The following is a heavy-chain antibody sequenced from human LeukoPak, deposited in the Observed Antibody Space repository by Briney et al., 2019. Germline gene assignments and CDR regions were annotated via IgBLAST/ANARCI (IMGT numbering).Heavy chain of an antibody. CDR3: AKDGDDFLDVFDI. CDR1: KFTFSSYT. CDR2: ISGSGGKT. V-gene: IGHV3-23*01. D-gene: IGHD3-3*01. J-gene: IGHJ3*02. Sequence: PGGSLRLSCAASKFTFSSYTMSWVRQSPGKGLEWVSGISGSGGKTYYADSVKGRFTISRDNSKNTLHLQMNSLRGEDTAVYYCAKDGDDFLDVFDIWGQGTVVTVSS.